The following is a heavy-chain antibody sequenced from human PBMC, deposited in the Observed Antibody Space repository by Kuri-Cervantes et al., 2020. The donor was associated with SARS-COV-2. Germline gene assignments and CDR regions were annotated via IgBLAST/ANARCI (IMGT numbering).Heavy chain of an antibody. D-gene: IGHD5-24*01. V-gene: IGHV3-74*01. J-gene: IGHJ3*02. CDR3: AKPEERWLQIVDAFDI. CDR1: GFTFSSYW. CDR2: INSDGSST. Sequence: GESLKISCAASGFTFSSYWMHWVRQAPGKGLVWVSRINSDGSSTSYADSVKGRFTISRDNAKNTLYLQMNSLRAEDTAVYYCAKPEERWLQIVDAFDIWGQGTMVTVSS.